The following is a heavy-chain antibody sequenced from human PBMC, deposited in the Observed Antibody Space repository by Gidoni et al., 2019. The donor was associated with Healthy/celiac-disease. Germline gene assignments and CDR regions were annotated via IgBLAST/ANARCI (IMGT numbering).Heavy chain of an antibody. Sequence: QVQLVQSGAEVKKPGSSVTVSCKASVATFSSYAISWVRQAPVQGLEWLGGIIPTFGTANYAQKFQGRVTITADESTSTAYMELSSLRSEETAVYYCARDLLRYFDRDNWFDPWGQGTLVTVSS. V-gene: IGHV1-69*01. CDR1: VATFSSYA. CDR3: ARDLLRYFDRDNWFDP. J-gene: IGHJ5*02. CDR2: IIPTFGTA. D-gene: IGHD3-9*01.